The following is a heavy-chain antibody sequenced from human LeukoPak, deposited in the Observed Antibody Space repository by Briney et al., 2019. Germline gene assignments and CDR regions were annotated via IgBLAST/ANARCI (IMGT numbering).Heavy chain of an antibody. V-gene: IGHV3-23*01. CDR1: GFTLSNYG. Sequence: GGSLRLSCAVSGFTLSNYGMSWVRQVPGKGLEWVAGINGSGGSTNYPESVNGRFTTFSDNSKNTLYLQMNSLRADDTAVYFCAKRGVVIRVIRVGLHKEAYYIDSWGQGALVTVSS. J-gene: IGHJ4*02. D-gene: IGHD3-22*01. CDR3: AKRGVVIRVIRVGLHKEAYYIDS. CDR2: INGSGGST.